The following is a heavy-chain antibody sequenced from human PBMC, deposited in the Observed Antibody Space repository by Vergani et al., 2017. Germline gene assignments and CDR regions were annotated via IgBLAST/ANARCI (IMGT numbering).Heavy chain of an antibody. CDR3: TRGVGEVPTGCYTYRFSGMDV. D-gene: IGHD3/OR15-3a*01. Sequence: QVTLRESGPARVEVTQTLTLTCTFSGFSLNTRGVCLYGVRQPPGKALEWLVLIDWDGDTYYTSSLRPRLTVSKVPTQNRVVLRMTNLGPGDTATYFCTRGVGEVPTGCYTYRFSGMDVWGHGATVTVSS. CDR1: GFSLNTRGVC. V-gene: IGHV2-70*20. J-gene: IGHJ6*02. CDR2: IDWDGDT.